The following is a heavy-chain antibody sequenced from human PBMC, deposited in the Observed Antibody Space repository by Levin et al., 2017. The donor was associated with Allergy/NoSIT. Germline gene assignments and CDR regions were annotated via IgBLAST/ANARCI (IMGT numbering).Heavy chain of an antibody. D-gene: IGHD6-13*01. CDR2: IYDSDNT. V-gene: IGHV4-39*01. CDR3: VRQIGYRAAGGTQTGRYYFDY. CDR1: GGSISSSTYY. Sequence: SQTLSLTCTVSGGSISSSTYYWGWIRQPPGKGLEWIGSIYDSDNTYYNPSLKSRVTISVDTSKNQFSLKLSSVTAADTAVYYCVRQIGYRAAGGTQTGRYYFDYWGQGTLVTVSS. J-gene: IGHJ4*02.